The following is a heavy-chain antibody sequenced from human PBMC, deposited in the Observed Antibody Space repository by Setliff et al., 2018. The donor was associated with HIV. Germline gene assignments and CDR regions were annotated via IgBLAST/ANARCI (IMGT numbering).Heavy chain of an antibody. D-gene: IGHD7-27*01. CDR2: ISANNGNT. J-gene: IGHJ4*02. V-gene: IGHV1-18*01. CDR1: GYTFTSFG. CDR3: ARGGTGRPRPIDY. Sequence: ASVKVSCKASGYTFTSFGINWVRQAPGQGLEWMGWISANNGNTNYAQRLHDRVTMTTDTSTGTVYMELRSLRSDDTAVYYCARGGTGRPRPIDYWGQGTLVTVSS.